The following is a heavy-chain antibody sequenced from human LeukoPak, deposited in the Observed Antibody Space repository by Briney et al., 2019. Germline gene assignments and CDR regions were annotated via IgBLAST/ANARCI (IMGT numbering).Heavy chain of an antibody. Sequence: SETLSLTCAVYGGSFSGYYWSWIRQPPGKGLEWIGEINHSGSTNYNPSLKSRVTISVDTSKNQFSLKLSSVTAADTAVYYCARGLGEMATTRKDFYYFDYWGQGTLVTVSS. CDR2: INHSGST. V-gene: IGHV4-34*01. CDR3: ARGLGEMATTRKDFYYFDY. D-gene: IGHD3-10*01. CDR1: GGSFSGYY. J-gene: IGHJ4*02.